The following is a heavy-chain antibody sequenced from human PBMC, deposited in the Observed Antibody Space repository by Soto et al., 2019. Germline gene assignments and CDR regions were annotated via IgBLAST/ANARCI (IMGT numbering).Heavy chain of an antibody. D-gene: IGHD2-15*01. CDR3: ARDSSRFGVVVAATGNWFDP. CDR1: GGSISSGGYY. J-gene: IGHJ5*02. CDR2: IYYSGST. V-gene: IGHV4-31*03. Sequence: KPSETLSLTCTVSGGSISSGGYYWSWIRQHPGKGLEWIGYIYYSGSTYYNPSLKSRVTISVDTSKNQFSLKLNSVTAADTAVYYCARDSSRFGVVVAATGNWFDPWGQGTLVTVSS.